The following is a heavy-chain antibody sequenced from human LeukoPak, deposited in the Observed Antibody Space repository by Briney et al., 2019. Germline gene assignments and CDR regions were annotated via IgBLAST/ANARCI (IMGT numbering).Heavy chain of an antibody. D-gene: IGHD6-19*01. CDR3: AKDYRTGLAVAGIGVYFQH. CDR1: GFTFSSYG. V-gene: IGHV3-30*18. CDR2: ISYDGSNK. J-gene: IGHJ1*01. Sequence: GRSLRLSCAASGFTFSSYGMHWVRQAPGKGLEWVAVISYDGSNKYYADSVKGRFTISRDNSKNTLYLQMNSLRAEDTAVYYCAKDYRTGLAVAGIGVYFQHWGQGTLVTVSS.